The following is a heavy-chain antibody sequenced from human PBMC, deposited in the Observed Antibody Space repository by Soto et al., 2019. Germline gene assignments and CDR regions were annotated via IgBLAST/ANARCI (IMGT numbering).Heavy chain of an antibody. CDR1: GFTFRSYT. V-gene: IGHV3-21*06. Sequence: EVQFVEAGGGLVRPGGSLRVSCTSSGFTFRSYTMRWGSQAPGKGLEWVSSISSSSNYIKYADSVKGRFTISRDSATNSLFLEMNDLRAVDTAVYFCAKAGRSYSYGPPIHFDRWGQGTHVTVSS. D-gene: IGHD5-18*01. CDR3: AKAGRSYSYGPPIHFDR. J-gene: IGHJ4*02. CDR2: ISSSSNYI.